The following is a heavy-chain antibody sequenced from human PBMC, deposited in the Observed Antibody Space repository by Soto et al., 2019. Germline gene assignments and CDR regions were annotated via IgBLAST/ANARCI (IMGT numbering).Heavy chain of an antibody. J-gene: IGHJ5*02. V-gene: IGHV2-5*02. CDR3: ALSVVVVVAATIGNWFDP. D-gene: IGHD2-15*01. CDR1: GFSLSTSGVG. CDR2: IYWDDDK. Sequence: SGPTLVNPTQTLTLTCTFSGFSLSTSGVGVGWIRQPPGKALEWLALIYWDDDKRYSPSLKSRLTITKDTSKNQVVLTMTNMDPVDTATYYCALSVVVVVAATIGNWFDPWGQGTLVTSPQ.